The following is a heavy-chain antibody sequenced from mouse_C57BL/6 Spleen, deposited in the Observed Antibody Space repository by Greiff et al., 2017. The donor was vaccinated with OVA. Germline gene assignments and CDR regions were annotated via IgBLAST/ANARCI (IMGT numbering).Heavy chain of an antibody. Sequence: QVQLQQPGTELVKPGASVKLSCKASGYTLTSYWMHWVKQRPGQGLEWIGNINPSNGGTNYNEKFKSKATLTVDKSSSTAYMQLSSLTSEDSAVYYCARSFYDGYWNYAMDYWGQGTSVTVSS. CDR2: INPSNGGT. J-gene: IGHJ4*01. D-gene: IGHD2-3*01. V-gene: IGHV1-53*01. CDR1: GYTLTSYW. CDR3: ARSFYDGYWNYAMDY.